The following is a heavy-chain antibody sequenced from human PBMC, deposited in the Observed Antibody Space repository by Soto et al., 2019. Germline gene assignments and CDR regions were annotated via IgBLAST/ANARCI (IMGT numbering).Heavy chain of an antibody. V-gene: IGHV4-31*03. CDR1: GGSIINGDTY. Sequence: QVQLQESGPGLVKTSQTLSLTCTVSGGSIINGDTYLNWIRHHQEKGLEWMGYINYRGTTNYNPALKSRILISIDTSKNQFSLRLTSVTAADTAVYYCARDAPGVAPYWGQGTLVTVSS. J-gene: IGHJ4*02. CDR2: INYRGTT. CDR3: ARDAPGVAPY. D-gene: IGHD2-15*01.